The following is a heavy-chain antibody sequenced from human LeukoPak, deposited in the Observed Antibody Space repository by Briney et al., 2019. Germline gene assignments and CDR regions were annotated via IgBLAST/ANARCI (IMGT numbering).Heavy chain of an antibody. CDR3: ARAFDYYFDY. V-gene: IGHV4-34*01. CDR2: INHRGTT. D-gene: IGHD2-21*01. CDR1: GGSFGDFY. Sequence: SETLSLTCAVYGGSFGDFYWSWIRQPPGKGLEWIAEINHRGTTNYNPSLKSRLSLSLYKSNRHFSLKLTSVTAADTAVYYCARAFDYYFDYWSQGTLVTVSS. J-gene: IGHJ4*02.